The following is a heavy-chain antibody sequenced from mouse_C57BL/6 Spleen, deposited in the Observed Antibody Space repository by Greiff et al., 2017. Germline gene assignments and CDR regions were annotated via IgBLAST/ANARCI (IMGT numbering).Heavy chain of an antibody. D-gene: IGHD4-1*01. CDR2: IYPGDGDT. CDR3: ARGGEGGELGPPYAMDY. CDR1: GYAFRSSW. J-gene: IGHJ4*01. Sequence: QVQLQQSGPELVKPGASVKISCKASGYAFRSSWMNWVKQRPGKGLEWIGRIYPGDGDTNYNGKFKGKATLTANKSSSTAYMQLSSLTSEDSAVYFCARGGEGGELGPPYAMDYWGQGTSVTVAS. V-gene: IGHV1-82*01.